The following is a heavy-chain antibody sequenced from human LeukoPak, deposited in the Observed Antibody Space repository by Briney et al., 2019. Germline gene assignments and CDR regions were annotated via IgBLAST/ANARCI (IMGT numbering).Heavy chain of an antibody. CDR3: TRSGWPYYFDY. CDR1: RFTFSSYW. V-gene: IGHV3-74*01. CDR2: IHSDGSST. Sequence: PWGCLRLSCAASRFTFSSYWMHWVRQAPGKGLVWVSRIHSDGSSTSYADSVRGRFTISRDDAKSTLYLQMNSLRAEDTAVYYCTRSGWPYYFDYWGQGTLVTVSS. D-gene: IGHD3-22*01. J-gene: IGHJ4*02.